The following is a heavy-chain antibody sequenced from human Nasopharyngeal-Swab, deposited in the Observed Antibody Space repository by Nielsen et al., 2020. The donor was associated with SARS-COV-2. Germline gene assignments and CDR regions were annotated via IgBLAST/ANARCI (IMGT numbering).Heavy chain of an antibody. V-gene: IGHV1-18*01. Sequence: ASVKVSCKASGYTFTSYGISWVRQAPGQGLEWMGWISAYNGNTNYAQKLQGRVTMTTDTSTSTAYMELRSLGSEDTAVYYCARDRYDSSGPTSDYWGQGTLVTVSS. CDR2: ISAYNGNT. D-gene: IGHD3-22*01. CDR1: GYTFTSYG. CDR3: ARDRYDSSGPTSDY. J-gene: IGHJ4*02.